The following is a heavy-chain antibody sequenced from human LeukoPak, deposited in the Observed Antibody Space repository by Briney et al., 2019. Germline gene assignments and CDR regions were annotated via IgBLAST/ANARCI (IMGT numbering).Heavy chain of an antibody. J-gene: IGHJ4*02. CDR1: GFNCRRYE. CDR3: APLETT. D-gene: IGHD4-17*01. CDR2: ISGSGANT. V-gene: IGHV3-23*01. Sequence: GASPHLHCAASGFNCRRYEMSWVRPPPGKGLHWVSGISGSGANTFYADSVKGRFTISRDNSTKPLYLEMNNLTDGDTSFYYCAPLETTWGQGTLVTVSS.